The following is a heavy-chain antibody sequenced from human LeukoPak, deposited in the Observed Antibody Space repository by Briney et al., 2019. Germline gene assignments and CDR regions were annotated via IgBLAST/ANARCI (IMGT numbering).Heavy chain of an antibody. CDR3: ARESPIVVVPAALLSYYYYYMDV. CDR2: IYTSGST. D-gene: IGHD2-2*01. CDR1: GGSISGGSYY. V-gene: IGHV4-61*02. Sequence: PSETLSLTCTVSGGSISGGSYYWSWIRQPAGKGLEWIGRIYTSGSTNYNPSLKSRVTISVDTSKNQFSLKLSSVTAADTAVYYCARESPIVVVPAALLSYYYYYMDVWGKGTTVTVSS. J-gene: IGHJ6*03.